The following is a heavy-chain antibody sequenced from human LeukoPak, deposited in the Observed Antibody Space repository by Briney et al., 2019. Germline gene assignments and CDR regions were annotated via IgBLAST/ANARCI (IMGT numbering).Heavy chain of an antibody. J-gene: IGHJ5*02. V-gene: IGHV4-34*01. CDR1: GGSFSGYY. CDR3: TRESRSHGADP. CDR2: INHSGST. D-gene: IGHD3-10*01. Sequence: KSSETLSLTCAVYGGSFSGYYWSWIRQPPGKGLEWIGEINHSGSTNYNPSLKNRVTISVDTSKSQFSLKLSSVTAADTAVYYCTRESRSHGADPWGQGTLVTVSS.